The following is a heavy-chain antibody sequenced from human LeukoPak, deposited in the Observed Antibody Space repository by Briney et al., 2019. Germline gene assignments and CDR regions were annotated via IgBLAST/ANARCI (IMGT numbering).Heavy chain of an antibody. Sequence: SETLSLTCTVSGGSISSYYWSWIRQPAGKGLEWIGRIYTSGSTNYNPSLKSRVSMSVDTSKNQFSLRLSSVTAADTAVYYCARDYYDTSGYPTRGMDVWGQGTTVTVSS. V-gene: IGHV4-4*07. J-gene: IGHJ6*02. D-gene: IGHD3-22*01. CDR1: GGSISSYY. CDR2: IYTSGST. CDR3: ARDYYDTSGYPTRGMDV.